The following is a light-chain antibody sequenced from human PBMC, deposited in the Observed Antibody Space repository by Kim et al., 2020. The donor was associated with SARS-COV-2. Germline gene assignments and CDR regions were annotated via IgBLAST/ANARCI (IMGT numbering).Light chain of an antibody. CDR2: GAS. Sequence: EIVLTQSPGTLSLSPGEGATLSCRARQSVSSSSLAWYQQKPGQAPRLLIYGASNRATGIPDRFSGSGSGTDFTLTISRLEPEDFAVYYYQQYGSSPRTFGQGTKLEI. J-gene: IGKJ2*01. CDR1: QSVSSSS. CDR3: QQYGSSPRT. V-gene: IGKV3-20*01.